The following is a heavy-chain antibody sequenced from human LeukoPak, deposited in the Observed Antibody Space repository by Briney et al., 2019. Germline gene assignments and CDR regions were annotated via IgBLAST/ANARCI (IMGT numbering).Heavy chain of an antibody. CDR2: IIPIFGTA. Sequence: GASVKVSCKASGGTFSSYAISWVRQAPGQGLEWMGGIIPIFGTANYAQKFKGRVTITADESTSTAYMELSSLRSEDTAVYYCESESGYRKSSVYYYMDVWGKGTTVTVSS. CDR3: ESESGYRKSSVYYYMDV. D-gene: IGHD3-3*01. CDR1: GGTFSSYA. V-gene: IGHV1-69*13. J-gene: IGHJ6*03.